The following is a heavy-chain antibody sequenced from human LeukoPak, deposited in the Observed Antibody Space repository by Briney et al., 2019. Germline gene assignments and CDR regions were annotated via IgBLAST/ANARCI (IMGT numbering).Heavy chain of an antibody. CDR1: GYTFAGYY. D-gene: IGHD4-11*01. Sequence: GASVKVSCKAAGYTFAGYYMHWVRQAPGQGLEWMGWISAYNGNTNYAQKLQGRVTMTTDTSTSTAYMELRSLRSDDTAVYYCARSDRSHDYSNYVPKNNWFDPWGQGTLVTVSS. J-gene: IGHJ5*02. V-gene: IGHV1-18*04. CDR2: ISAYNGNT. CDR3: ARSDRSHDYSNYVPKNNWFDP.